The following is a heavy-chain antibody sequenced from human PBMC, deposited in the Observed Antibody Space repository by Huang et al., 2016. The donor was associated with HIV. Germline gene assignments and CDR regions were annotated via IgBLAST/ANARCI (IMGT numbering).Heavy chain of an antibody. CDR3: AREAWASGVAHYFDY. Sequence: QVQLVQSGAEVKRPGASVKVSCKASGYSFTRHFIHWVRQAPGQGLEGIGRIDPTRGAINWASRFQGRVSMTRDKSIGTAYMELSGLRSDDTAVFFCAREAWASGVAHYFDYWGPGTLVTVSS. J-gene: IGHJ4*02. CDR1: GYSFTRHF. D-gene: IGHD3-10*01. V-gene: IGHV1-2*06. CDR2: IDPTRGAI.